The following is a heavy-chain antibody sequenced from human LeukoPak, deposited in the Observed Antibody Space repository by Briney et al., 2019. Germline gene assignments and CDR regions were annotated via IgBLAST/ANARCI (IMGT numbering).Heavy chain of an antibody. CDR3: AKDRPYHYCSSTSCYPFDI. CDR2: ISGSGGST. CDR1: GFTFSSYA. J-gene: IGHJ3*02. V-gene: IGHV3-23*01. Sequence: GGSLRLSCAASGFTFSSYAMSWVRQAPGKGLEWVSAISGSGGSTYYADSVKGRFTISRDNSKNTLYLQMNSLRAEDTAVYYCAKDRPYHYCSSTSCYPFDIWGQGTMVTVSS. D-gene: IGHD2-2*01.